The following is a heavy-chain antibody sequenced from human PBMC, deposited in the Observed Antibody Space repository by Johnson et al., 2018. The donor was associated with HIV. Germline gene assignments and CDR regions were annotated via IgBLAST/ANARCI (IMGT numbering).Heavy chain of an antibody. CDR1: GFTVSSNY. CDR3: AREVRKAVAGNFDI. V-gene: IGHV3-53*01. D-gene: IGHD6-19*01. CDR2: IYSGGST. J-gene: IGHJ3*02. Sequence: EVQLVESGGGLIQPGGSLRLSCAASGFTVSSNYMSWVRQAPGKGLEWVSVIYSGGSTYYADSVKGRFTISRDNSKNTLYLQINSLRAEDTAVYYCAREVRKAVAGNFDIWGQGTMVTVSS.